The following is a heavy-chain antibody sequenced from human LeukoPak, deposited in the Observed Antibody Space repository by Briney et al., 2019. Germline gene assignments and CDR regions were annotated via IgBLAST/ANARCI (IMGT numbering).Heavy chain of an antibody. J-gene: IGHJ5*02. CDR2: IYHSGTT. CDR3: ARQRWLRFRGGNWFDP. Sequence: PSETLSLTCTVSGYSISSAYYWVWIRPPPGKGLEWIGTIYHSGTTYYNPTLKSRVAISVDTSKNQFSLKLSSVTAADTAVYYCARQRWLRFRGGNWFDPWGQGSLVTVSS. CDR1: GYSISSAYY. D-gene: IGHD5-12*01. V-gene: IGHV4-38-2*02.